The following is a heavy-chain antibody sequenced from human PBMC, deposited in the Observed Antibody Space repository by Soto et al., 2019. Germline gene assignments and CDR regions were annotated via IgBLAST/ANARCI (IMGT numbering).Heavy chain of an antibody. J-gene: IGHJ4*02. CDR1: GFGFDSYA. Sequence: EVQLLESGGGLVQVGGSLRLSCVGSGFGFDSYAMSWVRQAPGKGLEWVSGIGSSGGAIVYADSVRGRFTISRDNSENTVSLQISSLRPGDTAVYYCAKDLYSGSYSSYYFHHWGQGTLVTVSS. CDR3: AKDLYSGSYSSYYFHH. V-gene: IGHV3-23*01. D-gene: IGHD1-26*01. CDR2: IGSSGGAI.